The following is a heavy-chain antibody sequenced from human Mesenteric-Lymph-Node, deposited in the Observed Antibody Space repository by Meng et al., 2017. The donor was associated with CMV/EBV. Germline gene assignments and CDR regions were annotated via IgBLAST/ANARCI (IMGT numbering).Heavy chain of an antibody. Sequence: ETLSLTCTVSGGSISSYYWSWIRQPPGKGLEWVSSISSSDDRYYADSLKGRFTISRDNAKNSLYLQMNTLRAEDTAVYYCVRGLVDYWGQGTLVTVSS. V-gene: IGHV3-69-1*01. J-gene: IGHJ4*02. CDR3: VRGLVDY. CDR2: ISSSDDR. CDR1: GGSISSYY.